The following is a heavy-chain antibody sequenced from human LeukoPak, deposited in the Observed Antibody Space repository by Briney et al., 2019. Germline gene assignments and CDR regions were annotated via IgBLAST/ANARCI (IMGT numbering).Heavy chain of an antibody. Sequence: GGSLRLSCAASGFAFDIHGMNWVRQAPGKGLGWVSGIIPSGSTTYCADSVKGRFTISRDNSKNTVYLQINSLRDEDTAVYYCARDRGWIQFEDWGQGTLVTVSS. D-gene: IGHD5-24*01. CDR2: IIPSGSTT. V-gene: IGHV3-23*01. J-gene: IGHJ4*02. CDR3: ARDRGWIQFED. CDR1: GFAFDIHG.